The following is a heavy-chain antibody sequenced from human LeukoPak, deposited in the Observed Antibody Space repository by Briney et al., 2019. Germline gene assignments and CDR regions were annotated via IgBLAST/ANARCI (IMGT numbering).Heavy chain of an antibody. CDR1: GFTFSSYW. J-gene: IGHJ5*02. D-gene: IGHD3-22*01. CDR3: AREGYGWYYDSSGQNWFDP. CDR2: IKQDGSEK. Sequence: SGGSLRLSCAASGFTFSSYWMSWVRQAPGKGLEWVANIKQDGSEKYYVDSVKGRFTISRDNAKNSLYLQMNSLRAEDTAVYYCAREGYGWYYDSSGQNWFDPWGQGTLVTVSS. V-gene: IGHV3-7*05.